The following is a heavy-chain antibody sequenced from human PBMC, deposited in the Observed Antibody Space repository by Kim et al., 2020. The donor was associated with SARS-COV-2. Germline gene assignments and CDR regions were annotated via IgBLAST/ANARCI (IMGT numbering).Heavy chain of an antibody. Sequence: SVKVSCKASGFTFTSSAMQWVRQARGQRLEWIGWIVVGSGNTNYAQKFQERVTITRGMSTSTAYMELSSLRSEDTAVYYCAADYVVTATNPDYYYYGMDVWGQGTTVTVSS. J-gene: IGHJ6*02. V-gene: IGHV1-58*02. CDR3: AADYVVTATNPDYYYYGMDV. CDR2: IVVGSGNT. CDR1: GFTFTSSA. D-gene: IGHD2-21*02.